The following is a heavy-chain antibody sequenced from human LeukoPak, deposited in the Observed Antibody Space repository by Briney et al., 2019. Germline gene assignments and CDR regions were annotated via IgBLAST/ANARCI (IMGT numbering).Heavy chain of an antibody. CDR1: GFTLSSFE. CDR2: ISSSGRTI. J-gene: IGHJ4*02. Sequence: GGSLRLSCAASGFTLSSFEMNWVRQAPGKGLEWVSYISSSGRTIYYADSVKGRFTISRDNAKNSLYLQMNSLRAEDTAMYYRAKEDVEYRFYDYWGQGTLVTVSS. D-gene: IGHD2/OR15-2a*01. V-gene: IGHV3-48*03. CDR3: AKEDVEYRFYDY.